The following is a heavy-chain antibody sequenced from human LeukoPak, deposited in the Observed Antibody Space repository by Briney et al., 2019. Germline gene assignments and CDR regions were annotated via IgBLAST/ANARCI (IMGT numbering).Heavy chain of an antibody. Sequence: GASVKVSCKASGGTFSSYAISWVRQAPGQGLEWMGGIIPIFGTANYAQKFQGRVTITADESTSTAYMELSSLRSEDTAVYYCASNRGAMPITGEYYFDYWGQGTLVTVSS. V-gene: IGHV1-69*13. D-gene: IGHD1-14*01. CDR3: ASNRGAMPITGEYYFDY. J-gene: IGHJ4*02. CDR2: IIPIFGTA. CDR1: GGTFSSYA.